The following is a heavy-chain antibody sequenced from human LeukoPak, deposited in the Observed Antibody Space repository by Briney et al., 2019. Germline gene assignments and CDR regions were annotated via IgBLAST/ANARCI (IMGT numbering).Heavy chain of an antibody. J-gene: IGHJ4*02. CDR1: GFSFSSYA. V-gene: IGHV3-23*01. CDR3: AVGSYLGRNFDY. D-gene: IGHD1-26*01. Sequence: TAGSLSLSCAASGFSFSSYAMSWVRQAPGKGLEWVSAISGSGGSTYYANSVTGRFTISRDNSKNTLYLQMNSLRAEDTAVYYSAVGSYLGRNFDYWGQGTLVTVSS. CDR2: ISGSGGST.